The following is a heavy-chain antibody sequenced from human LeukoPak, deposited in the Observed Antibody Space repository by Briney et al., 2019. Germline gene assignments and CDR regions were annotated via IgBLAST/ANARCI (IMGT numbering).Heavy chain of an antibody. D-gene: IGHD3-16*01. CDR3: ARDSYDYVWGLKSPPGV. CDR1: GFTFSNYA. Sequence: GGSLRLSCAASGFTFSNYAMHWVRQAPGKGLEWVAVISYDGSNKYYADSVKGRFTISRDNAKNSLYLQMNSLRAEDTAVYYCARDSYDYVWGLKSPPGVWGQGTTVTVSS. CDR2: ISYDGSNK. J-gene: IGHJ6*02. V-gene: IGHV3-30-3*01.